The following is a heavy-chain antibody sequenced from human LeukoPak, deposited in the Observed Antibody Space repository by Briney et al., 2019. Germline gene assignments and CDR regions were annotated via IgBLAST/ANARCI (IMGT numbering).Heavy chain of an antibody. J-gene: IGHJ4*02. D-gene: IGHD3-22*01. Sequence: PGGSLRLSCAASGFTFEDYAMHWVRHPPGKGLEWVSGISWNSGNIGYADSVKGRFTISRDNAKRSLYLQMDSLRVEDTALYYCVKDISGFYFGADYWGQGTLVTVSS. V-gene: IGHV3-9*01. CDR1: GFTFEDYA. CDR3: VKDISGFYFGADY. CDR2: ISWNSGNI.